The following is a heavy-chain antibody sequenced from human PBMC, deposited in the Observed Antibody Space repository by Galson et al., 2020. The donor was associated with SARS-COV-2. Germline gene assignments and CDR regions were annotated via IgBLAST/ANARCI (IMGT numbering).Heavy chain of an antibody. J-gene: IGHJ4*02. D-gene: IGHD6-19*01. V-gene: IGHV3-23*01. Sequence: SNYAMSWVRQAPGKGLDWVSSISGSGGNTYYADSVKGRFTISRDNSKSTLYLQMNSLRAEDTAVYYCAKDRGSSGSSDYWGQGTLV. CDR3: AKDRGSSGSSDY. CDR1: SNYA. CDR2: ISGSGGNT.